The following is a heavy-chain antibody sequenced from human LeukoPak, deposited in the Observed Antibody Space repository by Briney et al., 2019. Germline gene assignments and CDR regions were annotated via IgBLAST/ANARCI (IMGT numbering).Heavy chain of an antibody. CDR2: ISWNSGSI. CDR1: GFTFDGYA. J-gene: IGHJ4*02. Sequence: PGRSLRLSCAASGFTFDGYAMHWVRQAPGKGLEWVSGISWNSGSIGYADSVKGRFTISRDNAKNSLYLQMNSLRAEDTALYYCAKDIGSGSYYLSGFDYWGQGTLVTVSS. V-gene: IGHV3-9*01. CDR3: AKDIGSGSYYLSGFDY. D-gene: IGHD3-10*01.